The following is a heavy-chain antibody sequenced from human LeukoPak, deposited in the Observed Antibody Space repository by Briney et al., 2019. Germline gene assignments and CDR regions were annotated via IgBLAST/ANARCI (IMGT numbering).Heavy chain of an antibody. CDR3: ARVSLYGYIDY. CDR1: GYSFTGHY. J-gene: IGHJ4*02. D-gene: IGHD3-10*01. V-gene: IGHV1-2*02. CDR2: INPNSGGT. Sequence: ASVKVSCKASGYSFTGHYMHWVRQAPGQGLEWMGWINPNSGGTSYAQKFQGRVTVTSDTSISTVYMELSRLRSDDTAVYYCARVSLYGYIDYWGQGTLVTVSS.